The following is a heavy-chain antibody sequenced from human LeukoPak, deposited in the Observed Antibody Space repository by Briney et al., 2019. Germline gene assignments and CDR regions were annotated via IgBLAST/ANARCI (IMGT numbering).Heavy chain of an antibody. CDR2: IYYSGST. CDR3: ARGYYDFWSGLRNTINWFDP. J-gene: IGHJ5*02. CDR1: GGSISSGGYY. V-gene: IGHV4-31*03. D-gene: IGHD3-3*01. Sequence: SETLSLTCTVSGGSISSGGYYWSWIRQHPGKGLEWIGYIYYSGSTYYNPSLKSRVTISVDTSKNQFSLKLSSVTAADTAVYYCARGYYDFWSGLRNTINWFDPWGQGTLVTVSS.